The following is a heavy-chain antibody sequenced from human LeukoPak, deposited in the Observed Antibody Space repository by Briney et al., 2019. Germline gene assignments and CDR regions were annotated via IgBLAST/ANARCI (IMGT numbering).Heavy chain of an antibody. CDR3: ARDSTARNIGFYYYDSSGSFDY. CDR1: GFTFSSYA. Sequence: GGSLRLSCAASGFTFSSYAMSWVRQAPGKGLEWVAAISGSGGSTYYADSVKGRFTISRDNSKNTLYLQMNSLRAEDTAVYYCARDSTARNIGFYYYDSSGSFDYWGQGTLVTVSS. CDR2: ISGSGGST. V-gene: IGHV3-23*01. D-gene: IGHD3-22*01. J-gene: IGHJ4*02.